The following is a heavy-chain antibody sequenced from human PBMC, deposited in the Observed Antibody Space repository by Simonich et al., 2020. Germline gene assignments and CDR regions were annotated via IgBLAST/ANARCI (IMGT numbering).Heavy chain of an antibody. Sequence: QVQLVESGGGVVQPGRSLRLSCAASGFTFSSYAMHWVRQAPGKGQWGEAVIAYVRSKKNYENSVKGRFTISRDNSKNTLYLQRNSLRAEDTAVYYCARDRNWGWFDPWGQGTLVTVSS. CDR1: GFTFSSYA. D-gene: IGHD7-27*01. J-gene: IGHJ5*02. CDR3: ARDRNWGWFDP. V-gene: IGHV3-30*04. CDR2: IAYVRSKK.